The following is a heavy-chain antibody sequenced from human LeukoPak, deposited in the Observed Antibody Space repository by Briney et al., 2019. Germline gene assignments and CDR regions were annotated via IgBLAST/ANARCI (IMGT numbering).Heavy chain of an antibody. V-gene: IGHV3-23*01. CDR1: GFIFSSYD. CDR2: ISGSGTST. J-gene: IGHJ5*02. Sequence: SGGSLRLFCTVSGFIFSSYDMNWVRQAPGKGLEWVSAISGSGTSTYHAASVKGRFTISRDNSKDTLYLQMNSLTAEDTAMYYCAKVCGSSCYFPESWGQGTLVTVSS. D-gene: IGHD2-2*01. CDR3: AKVCGSSCYFPES.